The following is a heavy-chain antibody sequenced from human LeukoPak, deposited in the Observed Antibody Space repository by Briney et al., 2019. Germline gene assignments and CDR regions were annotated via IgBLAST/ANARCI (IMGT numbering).Heavy chain of an antibody. V-gene: IGHV1-2*02. CDR3: ARERDSSGLFDY. CDR1: GCTFTGYY. Sequence: ASVKVSCKASGCTFTGYYMHWVRQAPGQGLEWMGWINPNSGGTNYAQKFQGRVTITADESTSTAYVELSSLRSEDTAVYYCARERDSSGLFDYWGQGTLVTVSS. D-gene: IGHD6-19*01. CDR2: INPNSGGT. J-gene: IGHJ4*02.